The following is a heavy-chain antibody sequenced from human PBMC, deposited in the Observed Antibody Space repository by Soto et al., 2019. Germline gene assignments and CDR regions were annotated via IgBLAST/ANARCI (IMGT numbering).Heavy chain of an antibody. CDR1: GFTFTSYA. V-gene: IGHV3-30-3*01. J-gene: IGHJ6*02. D-gene: IGHD3-3*01. CDR2: ISNDGSNY. CDR3: ARGTTLTIFDYGMDV. Sequence: GGSLRLSCAASGFTFTSYAMHWVRQAPGKGLEWVAVISNDGSNYYYADSVRGRFTISRDNTKNTLFLQMSSLRGEDSGVYYCARGTTLTIFDYGMDVWGRGTTVTVSS.